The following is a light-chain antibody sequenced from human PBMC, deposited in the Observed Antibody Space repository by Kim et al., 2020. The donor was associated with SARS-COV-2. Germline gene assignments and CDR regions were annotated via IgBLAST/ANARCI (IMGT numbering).Light chain of an antibody. Sequence: ATINCRSSRTILYSSNNEDYLAWYQQKPGQPPKLLIHWASTRESGVPDRFSGSGSETDFTLTISSLQAEDVAVYYCQQYYSTPLTFGGGTKVDIK. J-gene: IGKJ4*01. CDR2: WAS. V-gene: IGKV4-1*01. CDR1: RTILYSSNNEDY. CDR3: QQYYSTPLT.